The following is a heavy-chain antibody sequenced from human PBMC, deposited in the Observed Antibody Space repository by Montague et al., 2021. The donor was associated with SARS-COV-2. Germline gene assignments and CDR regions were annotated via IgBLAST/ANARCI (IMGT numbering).Heavy chain of an antibody. V-gene: IGHV3-30*03. CDR3: ARVRHSYGYLSAFDI. CDR2: IPDDGNKR. D-gene: IGHD5-18*01. Sequence: SLRLSCAASGFTFSYYGINWVRQAPGKGLEWVAVIPDDGNKREFADSVKGRFTMSRENSKNKMYLQMDSLRAEDTAVYYCARVRHSYGYLSAFDIWGQGTMVTVSS. J-gene: IGHJ3*02. CDR1: GFTFSYYG.